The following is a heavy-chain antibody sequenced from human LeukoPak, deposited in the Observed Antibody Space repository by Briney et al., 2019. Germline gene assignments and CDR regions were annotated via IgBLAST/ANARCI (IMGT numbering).Heavy chain of an antibody. V-gene: IGHV3-64*01. CDR1: GFTFSSYA. CDR3: AKSGGLAAAGLGY. Sequence: GGSLRLSCAASGFTFSSYAMHWVRQAPGKGLEYVSAISSNGGSTYYANSVKGRFTISRDNSKNTLYPQMGSLRAEDMAVYYCAKSGGLAAAGLGYWGQGTLVTVSS. D-gene: IGHD6-13*01. J-gene: IGHJ4*02. CDR2: ISSNGGST.